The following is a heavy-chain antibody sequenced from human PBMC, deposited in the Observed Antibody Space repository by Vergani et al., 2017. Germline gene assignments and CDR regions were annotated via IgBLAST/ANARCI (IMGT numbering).Heavy chain of an antibody. CDR3: ASGGAAFGDYFDK. CDR1: GYTFASHW. V-gene: IGHV5-51*01. D-gene: IGHD3-10*01. Sequence: EVQLVQSGAEAKKPGESLQISCKGSGYTFASHWIGWVRQMPGKGLEWMGVIYPGDSDTRYGQSFRGHVTISVDKSTSTVSLQWSSLEASDTAIYYCASGGAAFGDYFDKWGQGTLVTVSS. J-gene: IGHJ4*02. CDR2: IYPGDSDT.